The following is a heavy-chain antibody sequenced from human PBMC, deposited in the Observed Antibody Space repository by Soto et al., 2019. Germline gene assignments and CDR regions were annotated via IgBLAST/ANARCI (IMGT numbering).Heavy chain of an antibody. CDR1: GFTVSSNY. Sequence: GGSLRLSCAASGFTVSSNYMSWVRQAPGKGLEWVSVIYSGGSTYYADSVKGRFTISRHNSKNTLYLQMNSLRAEDTAVYYCARVRGDGYNYDPFYFDYWGQGTLVTVSS. CDR2: IYSGGST. V-gene: IGHV3-53*01. CDR3: ARVRGDGYNYDPFYFDY. D-gene: IGHD5-12*01. J-gene: IGHJ4*02.